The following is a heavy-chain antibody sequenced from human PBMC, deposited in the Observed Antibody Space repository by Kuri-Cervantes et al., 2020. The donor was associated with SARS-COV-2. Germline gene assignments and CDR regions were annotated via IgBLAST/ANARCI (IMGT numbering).Heavy chain of an antibody. CDR2: ISSSSSTI. Sequence: GGSLRLSCAASGFTFSSYSINWVRQGPGKGLEWVSYISSSSSTIYYADSVKGRFTISRDNAKNSLYLQMNSLRAEDTAVYYCARDYLGWDDLDAFDTWGQGTMVTVSS. CDR1: GFTFSSYS. V-gene: IGHV3-48*01. D-gene: IGHD3-3*01. J-gene: IGHJ3*02. CDR3: ARDYLGWDDLDAFDT.